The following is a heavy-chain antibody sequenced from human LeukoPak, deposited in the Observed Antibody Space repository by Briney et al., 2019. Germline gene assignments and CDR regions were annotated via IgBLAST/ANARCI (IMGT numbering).Heavy chain of an antibody. CDR3: AKDLRRRYSYGPDYDYFHGMDV. Sequence: GGSLRLSCAASGFTFDDYAIHWVRQAPGKGLEWVSLITGNGGTTYYADSVKGRFTVSRDNSENSLYLQMNNLRTEDTALYYCAKDLRRRYSYGPDYDYFHGMDVWGQGTTVTVSS. J-gene: IGHJ6*02. V-gene: IGHV3-43*02. D-gene: IGHD5-18*01. CDR2: ITGNGGTT. CDR1: GFTFDDYA.